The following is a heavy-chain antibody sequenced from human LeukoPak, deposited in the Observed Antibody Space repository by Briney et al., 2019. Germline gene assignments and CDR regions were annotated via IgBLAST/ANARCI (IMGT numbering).Heavy chain of an antibody. Sequence: ASVKVSCKVSGNTLSDLSIHWVRQAPGKGLEWMGGFEPEDGETLYAQKFQGRVTMTEDTSTDTAYMELSSLRSEDTAIYFCANLRVGITCCDAFDVWGQETVVIVSS. D-gene: IGHD3-22*01. CDR2: FEPEDGET. V-gene: IGHV1-24*01. CDR1: GNTLSDLS. CDR3: ANLRVGITCCDAFDV. J-gene: IGHJ3*01.